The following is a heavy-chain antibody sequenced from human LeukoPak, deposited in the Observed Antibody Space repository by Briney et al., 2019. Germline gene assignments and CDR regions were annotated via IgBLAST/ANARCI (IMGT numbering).Heavy chain of an antibody. V-gene: IGHV3-66*01. Sequence: PGGSLRLSCAASGFTVSSNYMSWIRQAPGKGLEWVSVIYRSGSTHYADSVKDRFIISRDSSKNTLYLQMNSLRAEDTAVYYCARAQAVGGDGYNLAHWGQGTLVTVSS. CDR1: GFTVSSNY. J-gene: IGHJ4*02. CDR3: ARAQAVGGDGYNLAH. D-gene: IGHD5-24*01. CDR2: IYRSGST.